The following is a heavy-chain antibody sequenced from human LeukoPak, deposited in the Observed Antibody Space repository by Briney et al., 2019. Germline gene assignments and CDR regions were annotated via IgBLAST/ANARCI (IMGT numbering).Heavy chain of an antibody. CDR3: ASVVAAGTGLDY. V-gene: IGHV4-38-2*02. J-gene: IGHJ4*02. CDR2: IYHSGST. CDR1: GYSISSGYY. Sequence: SETLSLTCTVSGYSISSGYYWGWIRQPPGKGLEWIGSIYHSGSTYYNPSLKSRVTISVDTSKNQFSLKLSSVTAADTAVYYCASVVAAGTGLDYWGQGTLVTVSS. D-gene: IGHD6-13*01.